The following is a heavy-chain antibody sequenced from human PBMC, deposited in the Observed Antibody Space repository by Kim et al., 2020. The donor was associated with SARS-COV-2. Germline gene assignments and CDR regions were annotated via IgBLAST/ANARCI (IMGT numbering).Heavy chain of an antibody. V-gene: IGHV3-30*18. J-gene: IGHJ4*02. Sequence: GGSLRLSCAASGFTFSSYGMHWVRQAPGKGLEWVAVISYDGSNKYYADSVKGRFTISRDNSKNTLYLQMNSLRAKDTAVYYCAKDFSGSYWDWGQGTLVTVSS. D-gene: IGHD1-26*01. CDR1: GFTFSSYG. CDR2: ISYDGSNK. CDR3: AKDFSGSYWD.